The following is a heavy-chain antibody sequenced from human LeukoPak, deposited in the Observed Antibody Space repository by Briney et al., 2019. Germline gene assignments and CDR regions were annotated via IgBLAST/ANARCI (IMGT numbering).Heavy chain of an antibody. CDR2: INHSGST. J-gene: IGHJ5*02. V-gene: IGHV4-34*01. CDR1: GGSFSGYY. D-gene: IGHD3-3*01. CDR3: ARLSTLYDFWSGYYSNWFDP. Sequence: PSETLSLTCAVHGGSFSGYYWSWIRQPPGKGLEWMGEINHSGSTNYNPSLKSRVTISVDPSKNPFSLKLSSVTAADTAVYYCARLSTLYDFWSGYYSNWFDPWGQGTLVTVSS.